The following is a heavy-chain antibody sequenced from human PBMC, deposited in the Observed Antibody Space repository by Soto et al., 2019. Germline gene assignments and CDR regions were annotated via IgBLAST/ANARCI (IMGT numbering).Heavy chain of an antibody. CDR3: ASTNIYYYYGMDV. V-gene: IGHV4-30-4*01. Sequence: SETLSLTCTVSGGSISSGDYYWSWIRQPPGKGLEWIGYIYYSGSTYYNPSLKSRVTISVDTSKNQFSLKLSSVTAADTAVYYCASTNIYYYYGMDVWGQGTTVTVS. CDR1: GGSISSGDYY. CDR2: IYYSGST. J-gene: IGHJ6*02. D-gene: IGHD1-1*01.